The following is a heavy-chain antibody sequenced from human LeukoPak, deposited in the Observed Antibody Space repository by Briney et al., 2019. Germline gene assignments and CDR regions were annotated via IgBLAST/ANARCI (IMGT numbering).Heavy chain of an antibody. D-gene: IGHD3-9*01. CDR1: GFTFSDYY. Sequence: GGSLRLSCAASGFTFSDYYMSWIRQAPGKGLEWVSYISSSGSTIYYADSVKGRFTISRDNAKNSLYLQMNSLRAEDTAVYYCARFEYFDWLILDYWGQGTLVTVPS. V-gene: IGHV3-11*01. CDR2: ISSSGSTI. J-gene: IGHJ4*02. CDR3: ARFEYFDWLILDY.